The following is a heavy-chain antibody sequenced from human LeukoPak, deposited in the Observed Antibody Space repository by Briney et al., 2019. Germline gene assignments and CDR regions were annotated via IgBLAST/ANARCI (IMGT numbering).Heavy chain of an antibody. V-gene: IGHV4-59*01. Sequence: SETLSPTCTVSGGSISSYYWSWIRQPPGKGLEWIGYIYYSGSTNYNPSLKSRVTISVYTSKNQFSLKLSSVTAADTAVYYCARLKYYYDSSGYRAEYFQHWGQGTLVTVSS. CDR3: ARLKYYYDSSGYRAEYFQH. CDR1: GGSISSYY. J-gene: IGHJ1*01. D-gene: IGHD3-22*01. CDR2: IYYSGST.